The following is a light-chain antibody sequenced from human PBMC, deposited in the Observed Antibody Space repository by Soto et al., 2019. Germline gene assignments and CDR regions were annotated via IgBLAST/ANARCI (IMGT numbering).Light chain of an antibody. J-gene: IGLJ1*01. V-gene: IGLV2-14*01. Sequence: QSVLSQPAPVSGSPGQTITISCTGTSTDVGGYNAVSWYQHHPGKAPKLIIYEVTHRPSGVSDRFSASKSGNTASLTISGLQAEDEADYYCNSFRVSHLYVFGTGTKVTVL. CDR2: EVT. CDR3: NSFRVSHLYV. CDR1: STDVGGYNA.